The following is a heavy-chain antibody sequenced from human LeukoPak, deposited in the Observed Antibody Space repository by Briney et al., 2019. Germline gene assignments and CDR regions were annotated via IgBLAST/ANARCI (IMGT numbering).Heavy chain of an antibody. CDR3: ARHIRVGIADSLYAFDI. V-gene: IGHV4-59*01. D-gene: IGHD6-13*01. CDR1: GGSISSYY. J-gene: IGHJ3*02. Sequence: SETLSLTCTVSGGSISSYYWSWIRQPPGKGLEWIGYIYYSGSTNYNPSLKSRVTISVDTSKNLFSLKLSSVTAADTAVYYCARHIRVGIADSLYAFDIWGQGTMVTVSS. CDR2: IYYSGST.